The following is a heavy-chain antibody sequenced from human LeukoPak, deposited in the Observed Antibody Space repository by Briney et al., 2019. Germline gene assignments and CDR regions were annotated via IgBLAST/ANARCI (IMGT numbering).Heavy chain of an antibody. CDR3: ARDQGPRGASGSV. D-gene: IGHD2-15*01. J-gene: IGHJ4*02. Sequence: SETLSLTCTVSGGSISSYYWSWIRQPPGKGLEWIGYIYYSGSTNYNPSLKSRVTISVDTSKNQFSLKLSSVTAADTAVYYCARDQGPRGASGSVWGQGTLVTVSS. CDR1: GGSISSYY. CDR2: IYYSGST. V-gene: IGHV4-59*01.